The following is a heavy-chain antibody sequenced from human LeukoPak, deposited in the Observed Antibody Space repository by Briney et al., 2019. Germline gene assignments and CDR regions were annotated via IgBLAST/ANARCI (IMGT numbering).Heavy chain of an antibody. D-gene: IGHD3-10*01. V-gene: IGHV4-31*03. Sequence: PSETLSLTCTVSGGSISSGGYYWSWIRQHPGKGLEWIGYIYYSGSTYYNPSLKSRVTISVDTSKNQFSLKLSSVTAADTAVYYCARGTLLWFGEETEGNDFDYWGQGTLVTVSS. CDR2: IYYSGST. J-gene: IGHJ4*02. CDR3: ARGTLLWFGEETEGNDFDY. CDR1: GGSISSGGYY.